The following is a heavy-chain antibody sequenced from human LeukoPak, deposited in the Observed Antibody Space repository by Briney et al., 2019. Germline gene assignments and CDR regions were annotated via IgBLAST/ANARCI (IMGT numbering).Heavy chain of an antibody. J-gene: IGHJ4*02. D-gene: IGHD3-22*01. CDR2: IWYDGSNK. CDR3: AREYPPRYYYDSSDYLDY. CDR1: GFTFSSYG. Sequence: PGGSLRLSCAASGFTFSSYGMHWVRQAPAKGLEWVAVIWYDGSNKYYADSVKGRFTISRDNSKNTLYLQMNSLRAEDTAVYYCAREYPPRYYYDSSDYLDYWGQGTLVTVSS. V-gene: IGHV3-33*01.